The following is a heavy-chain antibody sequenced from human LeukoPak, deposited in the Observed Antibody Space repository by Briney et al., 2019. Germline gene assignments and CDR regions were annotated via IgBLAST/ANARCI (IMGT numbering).Heavy chain of an antibody. CDR3: ATGYPPYGYNPY. D-gene: IGHD5-24*01. J-gene: IGHJ4*02. CDR1: GYTLTELS. V-gene: IGHV1-24*01. Sequence: ASVTVSCKVSGYTLTELSMHWVRQAPGKGLEWMGGFDPEDGETIYAQKFQGRVTMTEDTSTDTAYMELSSLRSEDTAVYYCATGYPPYGYNPYWGQGTLVTVSS. CDR2: FDPEDGET.